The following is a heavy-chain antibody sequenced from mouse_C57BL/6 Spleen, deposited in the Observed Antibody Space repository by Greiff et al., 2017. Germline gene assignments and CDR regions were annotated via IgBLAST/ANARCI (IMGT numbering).Heavy chain of an antibody. CDR3: ARSPHYYGSSYWYFDV. Sequence: EVKLVESGGGLVQPGGSLSLSCAASGFTFTDYYMSWVRQPPGKALEWLGFIRNEANGYTTEYSASVKGRFTISRDNSQSILYLQMNALRAEDSATYYCARSPHYYGSSYWYFDVWGTGTTVTVSS. CDR2: IRNEANGYTT. CDR1: GFTFTDYY. V-gene: IGHV7-3*01. D-gene: IGHD1-1*01. J-gene: IGHJ1*03.